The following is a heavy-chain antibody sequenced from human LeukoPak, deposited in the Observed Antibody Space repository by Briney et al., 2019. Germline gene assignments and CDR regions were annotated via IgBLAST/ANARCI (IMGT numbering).Heavy chain of an antibody. V-gene: IGHV1-2*04. J-gene: IGHJ4*02. CDR3: ARDFKPSRIAAAGLGY. Sequence: ASVKVSCKASGYTFTGYYMHWVRQAPGQGVEWMGWINPNSGGTNYAQKFQGWVTMTRDTSISTAYMELSRLRSDDTAVYYCARDFKPSRIAAAGLGYWGQGTLVTVSS. CDR1: GYTFTGYY. D-gene: IGHD6-13*01. CDR2: INPNSGGT.